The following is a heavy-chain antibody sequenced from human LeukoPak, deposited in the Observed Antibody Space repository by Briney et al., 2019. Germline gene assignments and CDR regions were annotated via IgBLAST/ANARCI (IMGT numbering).Heavy chain of an antibody. D-gene: IGHD3-10*01. V-gene: IGHV4-61*02. CDR1: GGSISSGSYY. CDR2: IYTSGST. CDR3: ARDRTMVRGVIGNWFDP. J-gene: IGHJ5*02. Sequence: SQTLSLTCTVSGGSISSGSYYWSWIRQPAGKGLEWIGRIYTSGSTNYNPSLKSRVTMSVDTSKNQFSLKLSSVTAADTAVYYCARDRTMVRGVIGNWFDPWGQGTLVTVSS.